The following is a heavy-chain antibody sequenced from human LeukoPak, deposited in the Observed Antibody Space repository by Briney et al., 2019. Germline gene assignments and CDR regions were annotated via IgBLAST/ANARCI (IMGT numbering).Heavy chain of an antibody. J-gene: IGHJ4*02. D-gene: IGHD4-17*01. CDR2: IRYDVSNK. CDR3: AKDTHIGYGDSSALSDY. Sequence: PGGSLRLSCAASGFTFSSYAMSWVRQAPGKGLEWVAFIRYDVSNKYYADSVKGRFTISRDNSKNTLFLQMNSLRPEDTAVYYCAKDTHIGYGDSSALSDYWGQGTLVTVSS. V-gene: IGHV3-30*02. CDR1: GFTFSSYA.